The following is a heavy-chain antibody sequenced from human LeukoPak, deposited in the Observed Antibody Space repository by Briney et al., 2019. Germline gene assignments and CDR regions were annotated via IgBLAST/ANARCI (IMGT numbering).Heavy chain of an antibody. V-gene: IGHV3-7*01. D-gene: IGHD3-10*01. CDR3: LAAGGY. CDR1: GFTFSSYS. J-gene: IGHJ4*02. CDR2: IKPDGSEK. Sequence: GGSLRLSCAASGFTFSSYSMNWVRQAPGKGLEWVANIKPDGSEKYYVDSVKGRFSISRDNAQNLLYLQMNSLRAEDTAVYYCLAAGGYWGQGTLVTVSS.